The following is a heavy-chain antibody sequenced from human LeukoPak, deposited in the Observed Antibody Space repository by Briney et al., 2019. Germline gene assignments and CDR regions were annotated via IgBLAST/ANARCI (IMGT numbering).Heavy chain of an antibody. CDR3: ATQQWGFYYMDV. Sequence: SETLSLTCTVSGGSINSYYWSWIRQPPGKGLEWIGYIYYSGSTNYNPSLKSRVTISVDTSKNQFSLNLTSVTAADTAVYYCATQQWGFYYMDVWGKGTTVTVSS. V-gene: IGHV4-59*08. CDR1: GGSINSYY. CDR2: IYYSGST. J-gene: IGHJ6*03. D-gene: IGHD6-19*01.